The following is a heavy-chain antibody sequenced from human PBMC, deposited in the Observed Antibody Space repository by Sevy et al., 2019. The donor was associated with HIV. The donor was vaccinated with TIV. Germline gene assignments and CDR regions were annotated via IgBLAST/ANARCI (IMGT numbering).Heavy chain of an antibody. J-gene: IGHJ3*02. V-gene: IGHV3-30*18. CDR2: ISYDGGKK. Sequence: GGSLRFSCAVSGFTFNAYDMHWVRQAPGKGLEYMALISYDGGKKNYADSVKGRFTISRDNSENTLYLQMNNLRAEETAVYYCAKDLYYDILTGDATDAFDMWGQGTMVTVSS. D-gene: IGHD3-9*01. CDR1: GFTFNAYD. CDR3: AKDLYYDILTGDATDAFDM.